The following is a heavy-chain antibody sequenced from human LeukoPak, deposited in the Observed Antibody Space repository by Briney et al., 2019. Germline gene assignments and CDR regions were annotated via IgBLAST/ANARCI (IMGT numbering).Heavy chain of an antibody. CDR1: GFTFDDYA. Sequence: GRSLRLSCAASGFTFDDYAMHWVRQAPGKGLEWVSGISWNSGSIGYADSVKGRFTISRDNAKNSLYLQMNSLRAEDTAWYYCRCVGAYNDVFNIWAKGTMATV. D-gene: IGHD2-21*01. J-gene: IGHJ3*02. CDR2: ISWNSGSI. CDR3: RCVGAYNDVFNI. V-gene: IGHV3-9*01.